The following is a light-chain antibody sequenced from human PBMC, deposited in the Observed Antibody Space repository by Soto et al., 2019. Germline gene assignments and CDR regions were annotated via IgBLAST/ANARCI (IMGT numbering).Light chain of an antibody. CDR2: GAS. CDR1: QSVSSN. Sequence: EIVMTQSPATLSVSPGERATLSCRASQSVSSNLAWYQQKPVQAPRLLIYGASTRATGIPARFSGSGSGTDFTITISSLQSEDFAVYYCQQYNNWPPWTFGQGTKVEIK. J-gene: IGKJ1*01. V-gene: IGKV3-15*01. CDR3: QQYNNWPPWT.